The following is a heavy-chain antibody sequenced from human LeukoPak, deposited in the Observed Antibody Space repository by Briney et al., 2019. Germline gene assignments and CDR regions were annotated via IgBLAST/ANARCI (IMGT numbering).Heavy chain of an antibody. CDR3: AKAGYSGGYPNYYYMDV. Sequence: GGSLRLSCAASGFTFSSYAMSWVRQAPGKGLEWVSAISGSGSSTYYADSVKGRFTISRENSKNTLYLLMDSLRAEDTAAYYCAKAGYSGGYPNYYYMDVWGKGTTVTVSS. J-gene: IGHJ6*03. CDR1: GFTFSSYA. V-gene: IGHV3-23*01. CDR2: ISGSGSST. D-gene: IGHD1-26*01.